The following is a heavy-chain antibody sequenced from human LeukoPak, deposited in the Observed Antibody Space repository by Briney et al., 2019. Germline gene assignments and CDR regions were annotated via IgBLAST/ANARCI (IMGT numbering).Heavy chain of an antibody. CDR1: GFPFSAYS. CDR3: AKAYYDSSGYSYYFDY. D-gene: IGHD3-22*01. Sequence: GGSLRLSCAASGFPFSAYSMNWVRRAPGKGLEWVSSISGSSAYVYYADSVKGRFTVSRDNAKNSLYLQMSSLRAEDTAVYYCAKAYYDSSGYSYYFDYWGQGIPVTVSS. V-gene: IGHV3-21*01. J-gene: IGHJ4*02. CDR2: ISGSSAYV.